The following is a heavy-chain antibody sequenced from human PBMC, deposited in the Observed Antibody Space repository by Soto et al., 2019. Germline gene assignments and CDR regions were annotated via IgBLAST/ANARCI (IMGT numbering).Heavy chain of an antibody. CDR2: IWYDGSNK. D-gene: IGHD3-3*01. J-gene: IGHJ4*02. CDR1: GFTFSSYG. Sequence: GGSLRLSCAASGFTFSSYGMHWVRQAPGKGLEWVAVIWYDGSNKYYADSVKGRFTISRDNSKNTLYLQMNSLRAEDTAVYYCASSYYDFWSGYLPYFVYWGQGTLVTVSS. V-gene: IGHV3-33*01. CDR3: ASSYYDFWSGYLPYFVY.